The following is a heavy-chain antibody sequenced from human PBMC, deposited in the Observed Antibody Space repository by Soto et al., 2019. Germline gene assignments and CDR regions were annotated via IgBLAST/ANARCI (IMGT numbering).Heavy chain of an antibody. J-gene: IGHJ3*02. CDR3: ARGMYSSSWEDAFDI. D-gene: IGHD6-13*01. CDR2: INPSGGST. Sequence: ASVKVSCKASGGTLSSYTISWVRQAPGQGLEWMGIINPSGGSTSYAQKFQGRVTMTRDTSTSTVYMELSSLRSEDTAVYYCARGMYSSSWEDAFDIWGQGTMVTV. CDR1: GGTLSSYT. V-gene: IGHV1-46*03.